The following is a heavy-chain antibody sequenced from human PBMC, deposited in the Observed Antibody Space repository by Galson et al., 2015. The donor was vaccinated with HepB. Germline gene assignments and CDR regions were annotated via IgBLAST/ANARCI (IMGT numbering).Heavy chain of an antibody. V-gene: IGHV1-18*04. CDR3: ARGAGASSSSRFDS. Sequence: SVKVSCKASGYTFTGYYMHWVRQAPGQGLEWMGWISAYTGDTNYAQKFQGRVTMTTDASTTTAYMELRTLRSDDTAVYYCARGAGASSSSRFDSWGQGTLVTVSS. D-gene: IGHD6-6*01. CDR1: GYTFTGYY. CDR2: ISAYTGDT. J-gene: IGHJ4*02.